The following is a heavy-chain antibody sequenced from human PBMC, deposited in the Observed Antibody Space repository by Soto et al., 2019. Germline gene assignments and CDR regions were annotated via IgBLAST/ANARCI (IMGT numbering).Heavy chain of an antibody. CDR2: IIPIFGTA. V-gene: IGHV1-69*06. D-gene: IGHD6-19*01. CDR1: GGTFSSYA. CDR3: ARDRQWLVQSYFDY. J-gene: IGHJ4*02. Sequence: SVKVSCKASGGTFSSYAISWVRQAPGQGLEWMGGIIPIFGTANYAQKFQGRVTITADKSTSTAYMELSSLRSEDTAVYYCARDRQWLVQSYFDYWGQGTLVTVSS.